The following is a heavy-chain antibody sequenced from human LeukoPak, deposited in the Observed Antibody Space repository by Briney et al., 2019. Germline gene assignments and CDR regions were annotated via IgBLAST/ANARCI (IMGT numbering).Heavy chain of an antibody. CDR2: ISGSGGST. Sequence: GGSLRLSCAASGFTFSSYAMSWVRQAPGKGLEWVSAISGSGGSTYYADSVKGRFTIPRDNSKNTLYLQMNSLRAEETAVYYCAKVLSYYYDSSGYYLDPYFDYWGQGTLVTVSS. J-gene: IGHJ4*02. CDR1: GFTFSSYA. CDR3: AKVLSYYYDSSGYYLDPYFDY. V-gene: IGHV3-23*01. D-gene: IGHD3-22*01.